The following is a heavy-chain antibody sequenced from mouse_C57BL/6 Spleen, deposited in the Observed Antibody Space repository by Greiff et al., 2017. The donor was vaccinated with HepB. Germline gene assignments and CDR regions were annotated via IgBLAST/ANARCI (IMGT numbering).Heavy chain of an antibody. D-gene: IGHD1-1*01. J-gene: IGHJ4*01. V-gene: IGHV5-17*01. CDR1: GFTFSDYG. CDR3: ARRTVVATRGYAMDY. Sequence: VQLKESGGGLVKPGGSLKLSCAASGFTFSDYGMHWVRQAPEKGLEWVAYISSGSSTIYYADTVKGRFTISRDNAKNTLFLQMTSLRSEDTAMYYCARRTVVATRGYAMDYWGQGTSVTVSS. CDR2: ISSGSSTI.